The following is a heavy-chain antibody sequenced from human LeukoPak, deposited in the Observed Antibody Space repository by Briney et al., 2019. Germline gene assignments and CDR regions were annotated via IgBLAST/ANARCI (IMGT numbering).Heavy chain of an antibody. Sequence: ASVKVSCKASGYSLSDFGISWVRQAPGQGLEWMGWISAYNGNTKYAQKFQGREIMTTNTSTNTAYLELRSLRFDDTAVYFCARDPCGNGCFYFDYWGQGALVTVSA. CDR2: ISAYNGNT. V-gene: IGHV1-18*01. J-gene: IGHJ4*02. D-gene: IGHD2-8*01. CDR1: GYSLSDFG. CDR3: ARDPCGNGCFYFDY.